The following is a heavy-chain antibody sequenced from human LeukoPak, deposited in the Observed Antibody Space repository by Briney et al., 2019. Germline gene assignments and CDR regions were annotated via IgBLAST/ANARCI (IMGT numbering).Heavy chain of an antibody. CDR3: ARGTMVRGLLDY. D-gene: IGHD3-10*01. V-gene: IGHV4-4*02. CDR2: IYHSGST. CDR1: GDSISSSNW. Sequence: PSETLSFICAVSGDSISSSNWWSWVRQPPGKGLEWIGEIYHSGSTNYNPSLKSRVTISVDKSKNQFSLKLSSVTAADTAVYYCARGTMVRGLLDYWGQGTLVTVSS. J-gene: IGHJ4*02.